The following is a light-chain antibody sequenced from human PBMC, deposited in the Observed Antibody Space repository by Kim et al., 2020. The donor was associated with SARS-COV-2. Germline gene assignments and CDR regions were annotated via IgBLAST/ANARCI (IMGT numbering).Light chain of an antibody. Sequence: GQRFSFTWSVSNSNIGTNTVNSYQLAPRTALKLVIYFDNHRPSGDPDRFSGSTSDTSASLAISGLQSEDEAEYFCAAWDDRLDGVLFGGGTQLTVL. CDR2: FDN. CDR1: NSNIGTNT. CDR3: AAWDDRLDGVL. J-gene: IGLJ2*01. V-gene: IGLV1-44*01.